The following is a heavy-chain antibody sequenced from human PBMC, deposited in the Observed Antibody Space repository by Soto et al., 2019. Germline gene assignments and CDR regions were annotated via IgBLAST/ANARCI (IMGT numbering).Heavy chain of an antibody. CDR2: IYATGTT. CDR1: GASISGFC. J-gene: IGHJ5*02. D-gene: IGHD1-1*01. Sequence: SETLSLTCTVSGASISGFCWSWIRKSAGKGLEWIWRIYATGTTDYNPSLKSRVMMSVDTSKKQFSLKLRSVTAADTAVYYCVRDGTKTLRDWFDPWGQGISVTVSS. V-gene: IGHV4-4*07. CDR3: VRDGTKTLRDWFDP.